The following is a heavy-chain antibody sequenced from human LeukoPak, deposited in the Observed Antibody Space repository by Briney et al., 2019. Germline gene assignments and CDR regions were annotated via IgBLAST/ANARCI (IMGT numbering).Heavy chain of an antibody. CDR3: XXXXXXSYGGYFDY. CDR2: IYYSGST. Sequence: SETLSLTCTVSGGSISSSSYYWGWLRQPPGTGLEWLGSIYYSGSTYYNPSLKSRVTISVDTSKNQFSLKLSSVTAADTAVYCXXXXXXXSYGGYFDYWGQGTLVTVSS. D-gene: IGHD4-23*01. CDR1: GGSISSSSYY. J-gene: IGHJ4*02. V-gene: IGHV4-39*01.